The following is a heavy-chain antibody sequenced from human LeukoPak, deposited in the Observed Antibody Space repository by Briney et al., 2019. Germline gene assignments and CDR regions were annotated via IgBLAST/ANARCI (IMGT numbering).Heavy chain of an antibody. CDR2: IKQDGSEK. Sequence: GGSLRLSCAASGFTFSSYWMSWVRQAPGKGLEWVANIKQDGSEKYYVDSVKGRFTISRDNAKNSLYLQMNSLRAEDTAVYYCASRRFLEWLSSPFDYWGQGTLATVSS. V-gene: IGHV3-7*01. J-gene: IGHJ4*02. D-gene: IGHD3-3*01. CDR3: ASRRFLEWLSSPFDY. CDR1: GFTFSSYW.